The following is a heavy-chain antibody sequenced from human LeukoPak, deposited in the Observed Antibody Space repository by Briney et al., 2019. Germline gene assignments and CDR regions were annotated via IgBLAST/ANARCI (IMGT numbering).Heavy chain of an antibody. CDR1: GYTFTIYG. Sequence: ASVKVSCKASGYTFTIYGISWVRQAPGHGLEWMGWISAYNGNTNYAQKLQGRVTMTTDTSTSTAYMELRSLRSDDTAVYYCARDPRYSGSYDRRYFDLWGRGTLVTVSS. CDR2: ISAYNGNT. CDR3: ARDPRYSGSYDRRYFDL. J-gene: IGHJ2*01. D-gene: IGHD1-26*01. V-gene: IGHV1-18*01.